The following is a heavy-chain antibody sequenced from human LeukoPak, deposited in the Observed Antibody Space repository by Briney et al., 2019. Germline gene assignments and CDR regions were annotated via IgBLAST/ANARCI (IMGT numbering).Heavy chain of an antibody. J-gene: IGHJ6*03. D-gene: IGHD2/OR15-2a*01. CDR1: GGSISSGSYY. V-gene: IGHV4-61*02. Sequence: SETLSLTCTVSGGSISSGSYYWSWIRQPAGKGLEWIGRIYTSGSTNYNPSLKSRVTISVDTSKNQFSLKLSSVTAADTAVYYCARDTSFSTGYYYYYYMDVWGKGTTVTISS. CDR2: IYTSGST. CDR3: ARDTSFSTGYYYYYYMDV.